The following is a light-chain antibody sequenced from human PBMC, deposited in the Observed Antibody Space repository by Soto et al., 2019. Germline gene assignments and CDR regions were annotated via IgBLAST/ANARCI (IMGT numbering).Light chain of an antibody. V-gene: IGKV3-20*01. CDR2: GAS. Sequence: EIVLTQSPGALALSPGERATLSCRASQSVSSSYLAWYQQKPAQAPRLLIYGASSRANGIPDRFSGSGSGPDFTLTISRLEPENFAVYYCQQYGSSLLPFGGGTKVDXK. CDR1: QSVSSSY. CDR3: QQYGSSLLP. J-gene: IGKJ4*01.